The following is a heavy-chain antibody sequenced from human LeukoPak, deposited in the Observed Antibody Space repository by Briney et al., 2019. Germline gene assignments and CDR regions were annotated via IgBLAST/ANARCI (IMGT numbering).Heavy chain of an antibody. CDR1: GGSISSYY. V-gene: IGHV4-59*08. Sequence: SETLSLTCTVSGGSISSYYWSWIRQPPGKGLEWIGYIYYGGSTNYNPSLKSRVTISVDTSKNQFSLKLSSVTAADTAVYYCARQSAYYDILTGYSHDAFDIWGQGKMVTVSS. CDR3: ARQSAYYDILTGYSHDAFDI. D-gene: IGHD3-9*01. J-gene: IGHJ3*02. CDR2: IYYGGST.